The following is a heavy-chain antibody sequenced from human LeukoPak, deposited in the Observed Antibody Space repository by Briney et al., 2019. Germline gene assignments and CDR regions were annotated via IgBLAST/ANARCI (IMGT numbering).Heavy chain of an antibody. D-gene: IGHD4-17*01. V-gene: IGHV3-23*01. J-gene: IGHJ6*03. CDR3: AKGSKDYGDYGYYYYMDV. CDR2: ISGSGGST. CDR1: GFTFSKYA. Sequence: PGGSLRLSCAASGFTFSKYAMSWVRQAPGKGLEWVSAISGSGGSTYYADSVKGRFTISRDNSKNTLYLQMNSLRAEDTAVYYCAKGSKDYGDYGYYYYMDVWGKGTTVTVSS.